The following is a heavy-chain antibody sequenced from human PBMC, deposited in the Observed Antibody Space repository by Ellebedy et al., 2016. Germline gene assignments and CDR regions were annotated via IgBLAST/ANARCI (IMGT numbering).Heavy chain of an antibody. CDR1: GYTLTELS. Sequence: ASVKVSXXVSGYTLTELSMHWVRQAPGKGLEWMGGFDPEDGETIYAQKFQGRVTMTEDTSTDTAYMELSSLRSEDTAVYYCARDPTTVVTFAAFDIWGQGTMVTVSS. CDR3: ARDPTTVVTFAAFDI. J-gene: IGHJ3*02. CDR2: FDPEDGET. V-gene: IGHV1-24*01. D-gene: IGHD4-23*01.